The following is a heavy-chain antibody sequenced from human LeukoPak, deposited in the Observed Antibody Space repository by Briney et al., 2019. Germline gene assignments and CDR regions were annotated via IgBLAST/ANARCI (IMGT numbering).Heavy chain of an antibody. D-gene: IGHD3-10*01. CDR2: VHYTRSYSGTT. CDR3: VAEEYGTGSYYKSAF. J-gene: IGHJ4*02. Sequence: SETLSLTCTVSSGSIGSDALYWGWIRQSPGKGLEWNGSVHYTRSYSGTTFFNPSLEGRVTVSTDRSKTLCSLKLASVTAADTAFYYWVAEEYGTGSYYKSAFWGKGALATVSS. CDR1: SGSIGSDALY. V-gene: IGHV4-39*01.